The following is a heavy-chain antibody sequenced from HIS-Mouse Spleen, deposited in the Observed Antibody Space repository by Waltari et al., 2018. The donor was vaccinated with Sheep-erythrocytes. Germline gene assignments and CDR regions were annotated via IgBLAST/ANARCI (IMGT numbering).Heavy chain of an antibody. J-gene: IGHJ3*02. CDR3: ARVEYSSSSEAFDI. D-gene: IGHD6-6*01. CDR2: INHSGST. CDR1: GGSFSGYY. Sequence: QVQLQQWGAGLLKPSETLSLTCAVYGGSFSGYYWSWIRQPPGKGLEWIGEINHSGSTNYNPSRKSRVTISVDTSKNQFSLKLSSVTAADTAVYYCARVEYSSSSEAFDIWGQGTMVTVSS. V-gene: IGHV4-34*01.